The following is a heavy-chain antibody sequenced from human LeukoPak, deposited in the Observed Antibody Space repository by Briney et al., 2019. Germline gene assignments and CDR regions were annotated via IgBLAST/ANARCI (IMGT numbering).Heavy chain of an antibody. Sequence: GESLKISCKGSGYSFTSYWIGWVRQMHGKGLEWMGIIYPGDSDTRYSPSFQGQVTISADKSISTAYLQWSSLKASDTAMYYCARWNEYCTNGVCYPPHYNFDYWGQGTLFTVSS. CDR1: GYSFTSYW. J-gene: IGHJ4*02. V-gene: IGHV5-51*01. D-gene: IGHD2-8*01. CDR3: ARWNEYCTNGVCYPPHYNFDY. CDR2: IYPGDSDT.